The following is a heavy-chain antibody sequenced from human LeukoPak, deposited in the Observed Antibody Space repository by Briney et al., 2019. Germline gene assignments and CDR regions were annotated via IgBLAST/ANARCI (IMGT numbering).Heavy chain of an antibody. D-gene: IGHD3-22*01. Sequence: WETLTLTCTVSGGPFSSHYWSWIRQPPGKGLEWIGYIYYSGSTNYNPSLKSRVTISVDTSKNQFSLKLSSVTAADTAAYYCARTPYYYDSSGYYYPSYYYYYMDVWGKGTTVTVSS. CDR2: IYYSGST. CDR3: ARTPYYYDSSGYYYPSYYYYYMDV. V-gene: IGHV4-59*11. J-gene: IGHJ6*03. CDR1: GGPFSSHY.